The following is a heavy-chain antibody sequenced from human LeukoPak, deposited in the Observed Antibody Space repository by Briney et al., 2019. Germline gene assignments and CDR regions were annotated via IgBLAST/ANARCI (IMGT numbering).Heavy chain of an antibody. V-gene: IGHV4-61*02. CDR3: ARGYSSGSDWFDP. D-gene: IGHD3-22*01. Sequence: SETLSLTCTVSGGSINSGSYYWSWIRQPAEQGLEWIGRINTSGSTNYNPSLRSRVIISLDTSKKQFSLKLYSVTAADTAVYYCARGYSSGSDWFDPWGQGILVTVSS. CDR1: GGSINSGSYY. J-gene: IGHJ5*02. CDR2: INTSGST.